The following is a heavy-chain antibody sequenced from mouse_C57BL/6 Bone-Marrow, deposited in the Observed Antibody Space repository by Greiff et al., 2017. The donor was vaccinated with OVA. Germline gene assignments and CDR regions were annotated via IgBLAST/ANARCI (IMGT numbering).Heavy chain of an antibody. D-gene: IGHD2-4*01. Sequence: QVQLQQPGTELVKPGASVKLSCKASGYTFTSYWMHWVKQRPGQGLEWIGNINPSNGGTNYNEKFKSKATLTVDKSSSTAYMQLSSLTSEDSAVYYGARKGYDYDEAMDYWGQGTSVTVSS. V-gene: IGHV1-53*01. CDR2: INPSNGGT. CDR3: ARKGYDYDEAMDY. CDR1: GYTFTSYW. J-gene: IGHJ4*01.